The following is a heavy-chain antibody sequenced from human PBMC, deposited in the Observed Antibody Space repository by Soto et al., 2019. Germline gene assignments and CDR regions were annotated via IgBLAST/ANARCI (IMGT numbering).Heavy chain of an antibody. V-gene: IGHV1-69*06. Sequence: QVQLVQSGAEVKKPGSSVKVSCKASGGTFSSYGITWVRQAPGRGLEWMGGIVPIFGSINLAQKFRGRLTITPDKSASAVYMELSSLTCEDTAVYYCASMERVDAFDVGGQGTMVTVSS. J-gene: IGHJ3*01. D-gene: IGHD3-3*01. CDR1: GGTFSSYG. CDR3: ASMERVDAFDV. CDR2: IVPIFGSI.